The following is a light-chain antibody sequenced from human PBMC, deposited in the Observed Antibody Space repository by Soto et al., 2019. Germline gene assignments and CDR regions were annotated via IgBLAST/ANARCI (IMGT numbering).Light chain of an antibody. J-gene: IGKJ3*01. CDR2: DAA. V-gene: IGKV1-39*01. Sequence: DIPMTQSPYSLSAAVGDRVTIACRASQNINTYLNWYQQKPGKAPKLLMFDAASLQSGVPSRFSGSGSRTDFTLTITSLQPEDFATYYCQQTSSAPFTFGPGTKVDIK. CDR1: QNINTY. CDR3: QQTSSAPFT.